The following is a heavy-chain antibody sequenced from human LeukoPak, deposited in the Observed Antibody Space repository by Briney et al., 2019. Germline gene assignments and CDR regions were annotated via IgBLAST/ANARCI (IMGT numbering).Heavy chain of an antibody. CDR1: GYTFTGYY. Sequence: GASVKVSCKASGYTFTGYYMHWVRQAPGQGLEWMGWINPNSGGTNYAQKFQGRVTMTRDTSISTAYMELSRLRSDDTAVYYCARGVGTYSSSPFKVMRFDPWGQGTLVTVPS. D-gene: IGHD6-13*01. V-gene: IGHV1-2*02. J-gene: IGHJ5*02. CDR2: INPNSGGT. CDR3: ARGVGTYSSSPFKVMRFDP.